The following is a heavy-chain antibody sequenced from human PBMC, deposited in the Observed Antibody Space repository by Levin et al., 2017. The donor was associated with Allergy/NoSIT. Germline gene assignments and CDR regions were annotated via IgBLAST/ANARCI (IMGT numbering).Heavy chain of an antibody. CDR3: AGPIFGVVIISHGMDV. D-gene: IGHD3-3*01. CDR2: ISSSSSYI. V-gene: IGHV3-21*01. Sequence: GESLMISCAASGFTFSSYSMNWVRQAPGKGLEWVSSISSSSSYIYYADSVKGRFTISRDNAKNSLYLQMNSLRAEDTAVYYCAGPIFGVVIISHGMDVWGQGTTVTVSS. J-gene: IGHJ6*02. CDR1: GFTFSSYS.